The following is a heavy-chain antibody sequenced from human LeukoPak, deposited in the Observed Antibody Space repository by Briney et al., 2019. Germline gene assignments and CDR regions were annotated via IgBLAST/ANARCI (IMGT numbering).Heavy chain of an antibody. CDR1: GYTFTGYY. Sequence: SCKASGYTFTGYYMHWVRQAPGKGLEWVAVLSHNGATQYYADSVKGRFTISRDSSKETLYLQMNGLRTEDSALYYCARDPLGGRPDYFDYWGQGTLVTVSS. D-gene: IGHD3-16*01. J-gene: IGHJ4*02. V-gene: IGHV3-30-3*01. CDR3: ARDPLGGRPDYFDY. CDR2: LSHNGATQ.